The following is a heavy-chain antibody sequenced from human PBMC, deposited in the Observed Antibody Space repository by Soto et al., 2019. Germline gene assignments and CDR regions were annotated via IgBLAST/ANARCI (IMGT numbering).Heavy chain of an antibody. D-gene: IGHD2-15*01. J-gene: IGHJ6*03. CDR1: GGSFSGYY. CDR2: INHSGST. V-gene: IGHV4-34*01. CDR3: ARGSIGYCSGGSCYSRYYYYMDV. Sequence: QVQLQQWGAGLLKPSETLSLTCAVYGGSFSGYYWSWIRQPPGKGLEWMGEINHSGSTNYNPSLKSRVTIAVDTSKNQFSLKLSSVTAADTAVYYCARGSIGYCSGGSCYSRYYYYMDVWGKGTTVTVSS.